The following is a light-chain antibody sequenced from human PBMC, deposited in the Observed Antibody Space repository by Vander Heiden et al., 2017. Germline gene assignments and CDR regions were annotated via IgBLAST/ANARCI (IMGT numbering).Light chain of an antibody. CDR2: AAS. Sequence: DIQMTQPPSSLSASVGDRVTITCRASQSISSYLNWYQQKPGKAPKLLIYAASSLQSGVPSRFSGSGSGTDFTLTISSLQPEDFATYYCQQSYSNPPMYTFGQGTKLEIK. J-gene: IGKJ2*01. V-gene: IGKV1-39*01. CDR1: QSISSY. CDR3: QQSYSNPPMYT.